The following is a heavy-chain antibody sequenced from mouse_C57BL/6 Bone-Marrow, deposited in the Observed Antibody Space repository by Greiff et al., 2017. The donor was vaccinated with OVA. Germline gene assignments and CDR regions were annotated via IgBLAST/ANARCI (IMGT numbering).Heavy chain of an antibody. J-gene: IGHJ3*01. CDR1: GYTFTSYW. Sequence: VQLQQPGAELVMPGASVKLSCKASGYTFTSYWMHWVKQRPGQGLEWIGEIDPSDSYTNYNQKFKGKSTLTVDKSSSTAYMQLSSLTSEDSAVYYCAVYYGNWFAYWGQGTLVTVSA. CDR3: AVYYGNWFAY. CDR2: IDPSDSYT. V-gene: IGHV1-69*01. D-gene: IGHD2-1*01.